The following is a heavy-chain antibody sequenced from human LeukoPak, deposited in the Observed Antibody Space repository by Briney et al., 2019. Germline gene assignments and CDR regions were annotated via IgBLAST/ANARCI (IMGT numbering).Heavy chain of an antibody. CDR2: IKQEGSEK. Sequence: GGSLRLSCAASGFTFSSYSMSWVRQAPGKGLEWVANIKQEGSEKYYVDSVKGRFTISRDNAKNSLYPQMNSLRAEDTAVYYCARSSYYFDYWGQGTLVTVSS. V-gene: IGHV3-7*02. D-gene: IGHD3-10*01. CDR3: ARSSYYFDY. J-gene: IGHJ4*02. CDR1: GFTFSSYS.